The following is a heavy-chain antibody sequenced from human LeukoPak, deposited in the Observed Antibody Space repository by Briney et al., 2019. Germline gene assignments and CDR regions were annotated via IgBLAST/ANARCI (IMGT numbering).Heavy chain of an antibody. Sequence: PGGSLRLSCAASGFTFDDYGLSWVRQAPGKGLEWVSTINWNGGSTGYADSVKGRFTISRDNAKDSLYLRMNSLRVEDTAVYYCLRGDRRDYWGQGTLVTVSS. CDR1: GFTFDDYG. V-gene: IGHV3-20*04. CDR2: INWNGGST. J-gene: IGHJ4*02. CDR3: LRGDRRDY.